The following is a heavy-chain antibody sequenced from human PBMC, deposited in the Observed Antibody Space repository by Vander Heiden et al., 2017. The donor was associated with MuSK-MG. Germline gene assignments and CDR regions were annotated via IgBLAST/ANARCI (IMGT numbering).Heavy chain of an antibody. CDR1: GFSLSTSGVG. D-gene: IGHD6-13*01. V-gene: IGHV2-5*01. J-gene: IGHJ4*01. CDR2: IYWNEEK. Sequence: QITLKESGPTLVKPTQTLPLTCTFPGFSLSTSGVGVGWIRQPPGKALEWLALIYWNEEKLDSPSLKSRLTITKVSSKIQVVLTMTNMDPVDTATYDCAHTRYSSFDYWGHGTLGTIYS. CDR3: AHTRYSSFDY.